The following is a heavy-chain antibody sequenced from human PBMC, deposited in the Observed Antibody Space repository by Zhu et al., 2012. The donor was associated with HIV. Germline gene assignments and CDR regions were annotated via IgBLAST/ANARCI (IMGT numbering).Heavy chain of an antibody. CDR3: ARGQDVSYCGSDCYSNWFDP. CDR1: GYSISSGYY. Sequence: QVQLQESGPGLVKPSETLSLTCAVSGYSISSGYYWGWIRQPPGKGLEWIASIYHSGNTFYNPSLKSRVTMSVDASENQFSLKLSSVTAADTAVYYCARGQDVSYCGSDCYSNWFDPWGQGTLVHRLL. CDR2: IYHSGNT. D-gene: IGHD2-21*02. J-gene: IGHJ5*02. V-gene: IGHV4-38-2*01.